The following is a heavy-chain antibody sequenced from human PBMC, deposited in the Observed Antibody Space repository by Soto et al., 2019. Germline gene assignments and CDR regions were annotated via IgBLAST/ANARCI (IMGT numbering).Heavy chain of an antibody. D-gene: IGHD2-8*02. Sequence: EVQLLESGGGLVQPGESLRLSCAASGFTFSRFAMKWVRQAPGKGLEWVSVIGNEGDGIHYADSVKGRFTISRDNSRNTVNLQMNSLRGEDTAVYYCATYWHHLMDSWGQGTLVTVSS. J-gene: IGHJ4*02. CDR2: IGNEGDGI. CDR1: GFTFSRFA. V-gene: IGHV3-23*01. CDR3: ATYWHHLMDS.